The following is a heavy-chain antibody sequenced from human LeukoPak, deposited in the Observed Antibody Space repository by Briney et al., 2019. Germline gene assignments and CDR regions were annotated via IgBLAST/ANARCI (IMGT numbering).Heavy chain of an antibody. CDR1: GGSISDYY. CDR2: IFPSGST. D-gene: IGHD2-8*01. V-gene: IGHV4-4*07. CDR3: ARINYYNGVFRPDDY. J-gene: IGHJ4*02. Sequence: SETLSLTCTVSGGSISDYYWSWIRQPAGRGLEWIGRIFPSGSTSYNPSLWSRVTMSIDTPKNQFSLTLNSVTAADTAVYYCARINYYNGVFRPDDYWGQGTLVTVSS.